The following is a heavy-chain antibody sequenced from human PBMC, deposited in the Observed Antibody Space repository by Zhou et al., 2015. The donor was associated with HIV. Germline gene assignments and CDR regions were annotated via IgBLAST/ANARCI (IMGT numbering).Heavy chain of an antibody. J-gene: IGHJ6*02. V-gene: IGHV1-69*01. CDR3: ARVNSPGGITIRNYYYYGMDV. CDR2: IIPIFGTA. D-gene: IGHD3-3*01. Sequence: QVQLVQSGAEVKKPGSSVKVSCKASGGTFSSYAISWVRQAPGQGLEWMGGIIPIFGTANYAQKFQGRVTITADESTSTAYMELSSLRSEDTAVYYCARVNSPGGITIRNYYYYGMDVWGQGTTVTVSS. CDR1: GGTFSSYA.